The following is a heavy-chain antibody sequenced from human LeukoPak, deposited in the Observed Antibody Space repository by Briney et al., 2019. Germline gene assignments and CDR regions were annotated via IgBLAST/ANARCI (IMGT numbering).Heavy chain of an antibody. D-gene: IGHD6-19*01. Sequence: GGSPRLSCAASGFTFSSYGMSWVRQAPGKGLEWVSAISGSGGSTFYADSVKGRFTISRDNSKNTLYLQMNSLRAEDTAVYYCARHTSGAPDYWGQGTLVTVSS. V-gene: IGHV3-23*01. CDR1: GFTFSSYG. J-gene: IGHJ4*02. CDR2: ISGSGGST. CDR3: ARHTSGAPDY.